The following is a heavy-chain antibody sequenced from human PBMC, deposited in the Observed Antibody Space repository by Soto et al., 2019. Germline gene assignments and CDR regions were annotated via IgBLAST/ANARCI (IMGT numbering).Heavy chain of an antibody. CDR2: ISSADDT. Sequence: EVQLLESGGGLVQPGGSLRLSCAASGFTFSTYAMSWVRQAQGKGLEWVSTISSADDTYYADSVKGRFTISRDNSKNTLYLQMSSLRGEDTAVYYCAKGEAVAGTEFDYWGQGTLVTVSS. V-gene: IGHV3-23*01. CDR3: AKGEAVAGTEFDY. CDR1: GFTFSTYA. J-gene: IGHJ4*02. D-gene: IGHD6-13*01.